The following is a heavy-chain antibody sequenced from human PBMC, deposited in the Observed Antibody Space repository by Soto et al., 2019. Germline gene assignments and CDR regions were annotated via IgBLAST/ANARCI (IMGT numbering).Heavy chain of an antibody. Sequence: EEHLVESGGGLVQPGGSLRLSCAASGFTFTEYWMHWVRQVPGKGLVWVSRINADGTRTNYADSVKGRFTISRDNAKNNVYLQKNSLRAEDTAVFYCARGIKNNYGTDVWGQGTTVTVSS. CDR2: INADGTRT. CDR3: ARGIKNNYGTDV. CDR1: GFTFTEYW. D-gene: IGHD3-16*01. J-gene: IGHJ6*02. V-gene: IGHV3-74*01.